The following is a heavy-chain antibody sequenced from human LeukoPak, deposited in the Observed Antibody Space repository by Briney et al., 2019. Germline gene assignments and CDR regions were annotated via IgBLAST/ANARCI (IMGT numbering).Heavy chain of an antibody. J-gene: IGHJ2*01. V-gene: IGHV4-59*10. CDR1: GGSFSSYY. Sequence: SETLSLTCAVYGGSFSSYYWSWIRQPAGKGLEWIGRIYTSGSTNYNPSLKSRVTMSVDTSKNQFSLKLSSVTAADTAVYYCARRATSSSWYFDLCGRGTLVTVSS. CDR3: ARRATSSSWYFDL. D-gene: IGHD2-2*01. CDR2: IYTSGST.